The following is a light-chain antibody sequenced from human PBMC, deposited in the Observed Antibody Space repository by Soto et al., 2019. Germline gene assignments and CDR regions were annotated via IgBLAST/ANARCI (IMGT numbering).Light chain of an antibody. V-gene: IGKV3-11*01. J-gene: IGKJ4*01. CDR3: QQRSNF. CDR1: QSVSSY. CDR2: DAS. Sequence: EIVLTQSPATLSLSPGEIATLSCRASQSVSSYLAWFQQKPGQAPRLLIYDASNRATGIPARFSGSGSGTDFTLTISSLEPEDFAVYYCQQRSNFFGGGTKVDIK.